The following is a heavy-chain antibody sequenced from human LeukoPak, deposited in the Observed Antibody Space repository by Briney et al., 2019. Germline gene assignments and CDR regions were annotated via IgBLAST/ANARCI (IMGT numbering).Heavy chain of an antibody. D-gene: IGHD3-10*01. CDR3: ARTTMVRGAYYMDV. J-gene: IGHJ6*03. V-gene: IGHV4-39*07. Sequence: SETLSLTCTVSGGSVSSSSYYWGWIRQPPGKGLEWIGSIYYSGSTYYNPSLKSRVSISVDTSKNQFSLKLSSVTAADTAVYYCARTTMVRGAYYMDVWGKGTTVTISS. CDR1: GGSVSSSSYY. CDR2: IYYSGST.